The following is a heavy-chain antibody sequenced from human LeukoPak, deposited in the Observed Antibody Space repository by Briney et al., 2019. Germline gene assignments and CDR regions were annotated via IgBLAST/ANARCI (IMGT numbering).Heavy chain of an antibody. J-gene: IGHJ4*02. D-gene: IGHD4-23*01. V-gene: IGHV3-30*04. CDR2: ISYDGSNK. CDR3: AKDPVD. Sequence: PGGSLRLSCAASGFTFSSYAMHWVRQAPGKGLEWVAVISYDGSNKYYADSVKGRFTISRDNSKNTLYLQMNSLRAEDTAVYYCAKDPVDWGQGTLVTVSS. CDR1: GFTFSSYA.